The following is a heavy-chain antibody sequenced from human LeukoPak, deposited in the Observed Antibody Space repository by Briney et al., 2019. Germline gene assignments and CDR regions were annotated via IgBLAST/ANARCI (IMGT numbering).Heavy chain of an antibody. CDR1: GGTFSSYA. D-gene: IGHD3-10*01. CDR2: IIPIFGTA. CDR3: AREYYYGSGSYYNKYYFDY. Sequence: SVKVSCKASGGTFSSYAISWVRQAPGQGLEWMVGIIPIFGTANYAQKFQGRVTITTDESTSTAYMELSSLRSEDTAVYYCAREYYYGSGSYYNKYYFDYWGQGTLVTVSS. J-gene: IGHJ4*02. V-gene: IGHV1-69*05.